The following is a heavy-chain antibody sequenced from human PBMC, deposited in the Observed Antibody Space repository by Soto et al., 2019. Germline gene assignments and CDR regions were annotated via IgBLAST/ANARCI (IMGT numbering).Heavy chain of an antibody. CDR1: GGSISPYY. Sequence: QVQLLESGPGLVNPSQTLSLSCTVSGGSISPYYWSWLRQSPGKGLGWLGYIYYTGTADYNPSLENRVTLSVDTSTNRFSLELTSVTAADTAVYYCARQPDDGDYGYYFEYWGPGILVTVSS. V-gene: IGHV4-59*01. CDR2: IYYTGTA. J-gene: IGHJ4*02. CDR3: ARQPDDGDYGYYFEY. D-gene: IGHD4-17*01.